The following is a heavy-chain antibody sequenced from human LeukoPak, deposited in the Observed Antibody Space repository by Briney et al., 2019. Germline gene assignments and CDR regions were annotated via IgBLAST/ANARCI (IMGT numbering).Heavy chain of an antibody. J-gene: IGHJ4*02. Sequence: GGSLRLSCAASGFTVSSNYMSWVRQAPGKGLEWVSVIYSGGSTYYADSVKGRFTISRDNSKNTLYLQVNSLRAEDTAVYYCARVDSSGYYSGGFDYWGQGTLVNVSS. CDR3: ARVDSSGYYSGGFDY. CDR1: GFTVSSNY. D-gene: IGHD3-22*01. CDR2: IYSGGST. V-gene: IGHV3-66*02.